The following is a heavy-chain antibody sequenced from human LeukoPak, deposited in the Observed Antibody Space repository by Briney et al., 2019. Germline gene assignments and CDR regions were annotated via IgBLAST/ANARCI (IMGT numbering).Heavy chain of an antibody. CDR2: INSDGSST. D-gene: IGHD2-2*02. CDR1: GFTFSSYW. CDR3: ASKYCSSTSCYSY. V-gene: IGHV3-74*01. J-gene: IGHJ4*02. Sequence: GGSLRPSCAASGFTFSSYWMHWVRQAPGKGLVWVSRINSDGSSTSYADSVKGRFTISRDNAKNTLYLQMNSLRAEDTAVYYCASKYCSSTSCYSYWGQGTLVTVSS.